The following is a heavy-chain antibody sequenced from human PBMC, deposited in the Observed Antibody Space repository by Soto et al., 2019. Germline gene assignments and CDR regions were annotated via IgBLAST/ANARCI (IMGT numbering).Heavy chain of an antibody. D-gene: IGHD2-2*01. CDR1: GFTFSSYW. CDR2: IKQDGSEK. J-gene: IGHJ5*02. Sequence: GESLKISCAASGFTFSSYWMSWVRQAPGKGLEWVANIKQDGSEKYYVDSVKGRFTISRDNAKNSLYLQMNSLRAEDTAVYYCARSYQLLPNWFDPWGQGTLVTVSS. V-gene: IGHV3-7*01. CDR3: ARSYQLLPNWFDP.